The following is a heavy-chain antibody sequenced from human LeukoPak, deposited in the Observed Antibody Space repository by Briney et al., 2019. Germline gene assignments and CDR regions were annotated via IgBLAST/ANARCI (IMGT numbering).Heavy chain of an antibody. D-gene: IGHD2-2*01. V-gene: IGHV4-30-2*01. CDR1: GGSISSGGYY. J-gene: IGHJ4*02. CDR2: IYHSGST. Sequence: SQTLSLTCTVSGGSISSGGYYWSRIRQPPGKGLEWIGYIYHSGSTYYNPSLKSRVTISVDRSKNQFSLKLSSVTAADTAVYYCARGDIVVVPAATGFDYWGQGTLVTVSS. CDR3: ARGDIVVVPAATGFDY.